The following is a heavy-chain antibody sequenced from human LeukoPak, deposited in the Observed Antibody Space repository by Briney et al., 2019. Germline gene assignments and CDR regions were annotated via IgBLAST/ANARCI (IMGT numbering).Heavy chain of an antibody. J-gene: IGHJ3*02. V-gene: IGHV1-69*05. CDR2: XXXIFGTA. CDR3: ARTGKMTVAAAKVDAFDI. Sequence: SVKVSCKAAGGTFTSYAISWVRQAPGQGLEWXXXXXXIFGTANYAQKFQGRVTITTDESTSTAHMELSSLRSEDTAVYYCARTGKMTVAAAKVDAFDIWGKGTMVTASS. CDR1: GGTFTSYA. D-gene: IGHD2-2*01.